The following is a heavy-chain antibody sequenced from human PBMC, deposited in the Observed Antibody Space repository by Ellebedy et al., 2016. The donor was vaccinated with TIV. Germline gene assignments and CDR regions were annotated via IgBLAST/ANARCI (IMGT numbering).Heavy chain of an antibody. CDR2: IYKSGST. V-gene: IGHV4-4*07. J-gene: IGHJ2*01. D-gene: IGHD3-22*01. CDR3: ARTRYDSSAYYYWYFDF. Sequence: MPGGSLRLSCTVSGGAIGSYYWSWIRQPAGKGLEYIGRIYKSGSTFYNPSLKSRVSMSVDTSKNQFSLNLTSVTAADTAVYFCARTRYDSSAYYYWYFDFWGRGALVTVSS. CDR1: GGAIGSYY.